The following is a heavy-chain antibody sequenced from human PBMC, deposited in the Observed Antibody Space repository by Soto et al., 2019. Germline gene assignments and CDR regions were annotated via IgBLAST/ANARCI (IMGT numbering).Heavy chain of an antibody. CDR1: GFTFSSYT. V-gene: IGHV3-30*18. CDR2: ISYDGSNK. Sequence: PGGSLRLSCAASGFTFSSYTMSWVRQAPGKGLEWVAVISYDGSNKYYADSVKGRFTISRDNSKNTLYLQMNSLRAEDTAVYYCAKEAAAATDAFDSWGQGTMVTVSS. CDR3: AKEAAAATDAFDS. J-gene: IGHJ3*02. D-gene: IGHD6-13*01.